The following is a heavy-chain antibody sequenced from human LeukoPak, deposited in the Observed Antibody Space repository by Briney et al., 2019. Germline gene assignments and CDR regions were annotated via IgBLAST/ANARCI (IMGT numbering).Heavy chain of an antibody. J-gene: IGHJ3*02. CDR3: ARSPEHDSSGYYLLWAFDI. CDR2: IYYSGST. D-gene: IGHD3-22*01. CDR1: GGSISSYY. Sequence: KPSETLSLTCTVSGGSISSYYWSWTRQPPGKGLEWIGYIYYSGSTNYNPSLKSRVTISVDTSKNQFSLKLSSVTAADTAVYYCARSPEHDSSGYYLLWAFDIWGQGIMVTVSS. V-gene: IGHV4-59*08.